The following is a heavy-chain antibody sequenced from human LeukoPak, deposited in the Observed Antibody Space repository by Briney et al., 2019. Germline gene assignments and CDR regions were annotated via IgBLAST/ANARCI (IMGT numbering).Heavy chain of an antibody. CDR1: GFSFNSYG. Sequence: PGMSLRLSCAASGFSFNSYGMHWVRQAPGKGLEWVSSITSPVGRMYYADSLKGRITISRDNARSTLYLQMNSLRAEDTAVYYCATDGRSSGWYGFDYWGQGILVTVSS. D-gene: IGHD6-19*01. CDR3: ATDGRSSGWYGFDY. V-gene: IGHV3-21*01. CDR2: ITSPVGRM. J-gene: IGHJ4*02.